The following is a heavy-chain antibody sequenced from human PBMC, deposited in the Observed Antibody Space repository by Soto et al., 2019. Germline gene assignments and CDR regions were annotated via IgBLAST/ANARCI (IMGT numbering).Heavy chain of an antibody. J-gene: IGHJ4*02. Sequence: GGSLRLSCAASGFNFNNYGMHWVRQAPGKGLEWVAVIWYDGSNKYYADSVKGRFTISRDNSKNTLYLQMNSLRAEDTAVYYCARDEYAVAEETRTGYFDYWGQGT. CDR1: GFNFNNYG. D-gene: IGHD6-19*01. V-gene: IGHV3-33*01. CDR2: IWYDGSNK. CDR3: ARDEYAVAEETRTGYFDY.